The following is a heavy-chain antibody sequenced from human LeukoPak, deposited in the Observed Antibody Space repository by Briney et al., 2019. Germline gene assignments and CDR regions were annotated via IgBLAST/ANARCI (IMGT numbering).Heavy chain of an antibody. V-gene: IGHV3-74*01. CDR3: ASYGGFDYFDF. J-gene: IGHJ4*02. Sequence: GGSPRLSCAASGFTFDNYWMHWVRQAPGMGLVWVSRIDGGGSSTSYADAVKGRFTISRDSAKNTLYLQMDSLRAEDTAVYYCASYGGFDYFDFWGQGTLVTVSS. CDR1: GFTFDNYW. CDR2: IDGGGSST. D-gene: IGHD4-23*01.